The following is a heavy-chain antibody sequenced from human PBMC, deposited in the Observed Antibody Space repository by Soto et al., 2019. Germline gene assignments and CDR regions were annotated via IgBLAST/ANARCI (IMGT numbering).Heavy chain of an antibody. V-gene: IGHV1-69*04. CDR2: IIPILGIA. D-gene: IGHD2-21*02. CDR3: ARDPLTHTADGDAFDI. CDR1: GGTFSSYT. Sequence: KVSCKASGGTFSSYTISWVRQAPGQGLEWMGRIIPILGIANYAQKFQGRVTITADKSTSTAYMELSSLRSEDTAVYYCARDPLTHTADGDAFDISGQATMVIVS. J-gene: IGHJ3*02.